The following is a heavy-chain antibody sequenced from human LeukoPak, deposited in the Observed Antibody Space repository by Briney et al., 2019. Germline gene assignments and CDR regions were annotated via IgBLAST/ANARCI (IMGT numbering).Heavy chain of an antibody. CDR1: GGSISSGDYY. CDR2: IYYSGGT. D-gene: IGHD2-2*01. V-gene: IGHV4-30-4*01. J-gene: IGHJ3*01. Sequence: SETLSLTCTVSGGSISSGDYYWSWIRQPPGKGLEWIGYIYYSGGTYYNPSLKSRVTISVDTSKNQFSLKLSSVTAADTAVYYCARAGRVVPAARLWGQGTMVTVSS. CDR3: ARAGRVVPAARL.